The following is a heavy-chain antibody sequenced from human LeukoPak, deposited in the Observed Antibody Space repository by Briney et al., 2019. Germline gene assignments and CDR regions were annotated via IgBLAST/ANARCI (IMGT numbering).Heavy chain of an antibody. V-gene: IGHV1-2*02. CDR3: ARVPYSSTWYPNNWFDP. D-gene: IGHD6-13*01. CDR2: INPNSGGT. CDR1: GYTFTGYY. Sequence: ASVKVSCKASGYTFTGYYMHWVRQAPGQGLEWMGWINPNSGGTNYAQKFQGRVTITRNTSISTAYMELSSLRSEDTAMYYCARVPYSSTWYPNNWFDPWGQGTLVTVSS. J-gene: IGHJ5*02.